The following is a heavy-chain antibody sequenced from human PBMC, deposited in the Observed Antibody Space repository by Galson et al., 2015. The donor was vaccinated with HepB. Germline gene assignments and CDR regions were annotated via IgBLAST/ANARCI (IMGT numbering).Heavy chain of an antibody. Sequence: SLRLSCAASGFTFGDYAMSWFRQAPGKGLEWVGFIRSKAYGGTAEYAASVRGRFTISRDDSKNVAYLQMDSLKTEDTAMFYCTRVRFGELLAWGQGTLVTVSS. J-gene: IGHJ5*02. CDR3: TRVRFGELLA. D-gene: IGHD3-10*01. CDR1: GFTFGDYA. CDR2: IRSKAYGGTA. V-gene: IGHV3-49*03.